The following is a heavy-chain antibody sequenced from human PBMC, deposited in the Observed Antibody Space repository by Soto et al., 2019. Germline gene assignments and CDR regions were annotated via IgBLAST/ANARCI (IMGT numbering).Heavy chain of an antibody. CDR3: ARARRYCGGGSCFSYYYYGMDV. D-gene: IGHD2-15*01. V-gene: IGHV4-59*01. Sequence: SETLSLTCTVSGGSISSYYWSWIRQPPGKGLEWIGYIYYSGSTNYNPSLKSRVTISVDTSKNQFSLKLSSVTAADTAVYYCARARRYCGGGSCFSYYYYGMDVWGQGTTVTVSS. J-gene: IGHJ6*02. CDR2: IYYSGST. CDR1: GGSISSYY.